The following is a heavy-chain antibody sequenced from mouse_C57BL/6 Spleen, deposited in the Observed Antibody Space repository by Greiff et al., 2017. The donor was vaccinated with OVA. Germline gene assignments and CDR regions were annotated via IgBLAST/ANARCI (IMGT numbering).Heavy chain of an antibody. Sequence: EVKLMESGPGLVKPSQSLSLTCSVTGYSITSGYYWNWIRQFPGNKLEWMGYISYDGSNNYNPSLKNRISITRDTSKNQFFLKLNSVTTEDTATYYGERGTIDGYDGFAYGGQGTLVTASA. CDR3: ERGTIDGYDGFAY. D-gene: IGHD2-2*01. J-gene: IGHJ3*01. V-gene: IGHV3-6*01. CDR1: GYSITSGYY. CDR2: ISYDGSN.